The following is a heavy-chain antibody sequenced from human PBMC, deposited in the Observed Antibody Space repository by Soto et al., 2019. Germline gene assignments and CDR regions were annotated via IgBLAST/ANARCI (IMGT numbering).Heavy chain of an antibody. J-gene: IGHJ4*02. Sequence: SETLSLTCNVSGGSISNYYWTWVRQSPEKGLEWIGYMYYNGNINYNPSLKSRVTISIDTSKNQFSLRLTAVTAADTAMYYCARKAYYASGRINLFDSWGQGTLVTVSS. V-gene: IGHV4-59*08. CDR3: ARKAYYASGRINLFDS. D-gene: IGHD3-10*01. CDR2: MYYNGNI. CDR1: GGSISNYY.